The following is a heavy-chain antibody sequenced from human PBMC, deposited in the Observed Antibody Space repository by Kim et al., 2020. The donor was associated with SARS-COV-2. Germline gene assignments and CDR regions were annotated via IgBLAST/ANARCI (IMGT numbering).Heavy chain of an antibody. V-gene: IGHV3-33*06. CDR2: IWYDGSNK. J-gene: IGHJ4*02. Sequence: GGSLRLSCAASGFTFSSYGMHWVRQAPGKGLEWVAVIWYDGSNKYYADSVKGRFTISRDNSKNTLYLQMNSLRAEDTAVYYCAKGAPNYYDSSGYYYGWGQGTLVTVSS. CDR1: GFTFSSYG. CDR3: AKGAPNYYDSSGYYYG. D-gene: IGHD3-22*01.